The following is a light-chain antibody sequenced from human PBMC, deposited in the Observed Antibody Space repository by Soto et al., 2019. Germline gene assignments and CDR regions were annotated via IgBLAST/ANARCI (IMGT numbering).Light chain of an antibody. CDR2: DAS. V-gene: IGKV3D-15*01. CDR3: QQYGSLIT. J-gene: IGKJ5*01. CDR1: QSAISN. Sequence: VMTRSRTTLSVSPGERVTLSCRASQSAISNLAWYQQKPGQTPRLLIYDASTRATDIPDRFSGSGSGTDFTLTINRLEPEDSAVYYCQQYGSLITFGQGTRLEIK.